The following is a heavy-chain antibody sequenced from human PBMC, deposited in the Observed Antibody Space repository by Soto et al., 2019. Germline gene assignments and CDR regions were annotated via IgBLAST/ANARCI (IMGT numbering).Heavy chain of an antibody. CDR3: VKITRGYTYGVDY. Sequence: QVQLMESGGGVVQPGKSLRLSCEGSGFTFNRHGMHWVRQAPGKGLEWLSVISFDGSDIYYADSVKGRFTISRDNSEKTVYLHMNSLRPEDTATYFCVKITRGYTYGVDYWGQGTLVTVSS. D-gene: IGHD5-18*01. V-gene: IGHV3-30*18. CDR2: ISFDGSDI. CDR1: GFTFNRHG. J-gene: IGHJ4*02.